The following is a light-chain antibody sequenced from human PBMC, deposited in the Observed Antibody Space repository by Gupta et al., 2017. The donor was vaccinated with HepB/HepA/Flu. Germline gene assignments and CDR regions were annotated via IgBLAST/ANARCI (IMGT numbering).Light chain of an antibody. CDR3: QQYNNWPPVS. V-gene: IGKV3-15*01. J-gene: IGKJ4*01. CDR1: QSVSSN. Sequence: EIVMPQSPATLSVSPGERATLSCRASQSVSSNLAWYQQKPGQAPRLLIYGASTRATGIPARFSGSGSGTEFTLTISSLQSEDFAVYYCQQYNNWPPVSFGGGTKVEIK. CDR2: GAS.